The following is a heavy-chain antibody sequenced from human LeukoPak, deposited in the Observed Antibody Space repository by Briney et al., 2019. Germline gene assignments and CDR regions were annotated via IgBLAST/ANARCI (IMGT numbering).Heavy chain of an antibody. D-gene: IGHD6-19*01. CDR3: ARGSTSDWPLDH. J-gene: IGHJ4*02. CDR2: IDSDNGDT. CDR1: GYTFSAYT. Sequence: ASVKVSCKASGYTFSAYTIHWVRQATGQRFEWMGWIDSDNGDTRYSQTFQGRVTITRDTSANTVYMELSSLRSEDTALYYCARGSTSDWPLDHWGQETLVTISS. V-gene: IGHV1-3*01.